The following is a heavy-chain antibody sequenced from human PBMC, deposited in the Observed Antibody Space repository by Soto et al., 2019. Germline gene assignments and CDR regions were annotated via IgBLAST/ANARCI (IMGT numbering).Heavy chain of an antibody. D-gene: IGHD2-21*01. CDR1: GGSNSSGDYY. J-gene: IGHJ6*02. CDR2: IYYSGST. V-gene: IGHV4-30-4*01. CDR3: ARVIRYYYGMDV. Sequence: SETLSLTCTVSGGSNSSGDYYWSWIRQPPGKGLEWIGYIYYSGSTYYNPSLKSRVTISVDTSKNQFSLKLSSVTAADTAVYYCARVIRYYYGMDVWGQGTTVTVSS.